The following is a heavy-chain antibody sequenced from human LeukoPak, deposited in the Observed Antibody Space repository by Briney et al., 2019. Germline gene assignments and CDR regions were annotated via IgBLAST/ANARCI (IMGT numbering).Heavy chain of an antibody. Sequence: PGGSLRLSCAASGFTFSGSAMHWVRQASGKGLEWVGRIRSKANSYATAYAASVKGRFTISRDDSKNTAYLQMNSLKTEDTAVYYCTQTGRSMIVAEGQFDYWGQGTLVTVSS. CDR2: IRSKANSYAT. J-gene: IGHJ4*02. V-gene: IGHV3-73*01. CDR3: TQTGRSMIVAEGQFDY. CDR1: GFTFSGSA. D-gene: IGHD3-22*01.